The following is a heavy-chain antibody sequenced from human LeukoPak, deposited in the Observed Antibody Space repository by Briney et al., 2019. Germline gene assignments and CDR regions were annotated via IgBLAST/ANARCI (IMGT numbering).Heavy chain of an antibody. CDR3: AKAAVYCSSTSCPKSWAFDI. D-gene: IGHD2-2*01. Sequence: PGGSLRLSCAASGFTFSSYSMNWVRQAPGKGLEWVAFIRYDGSNKYYADSVKGRFTISRDNSKNTLYLQMNSLRAEDTAVYYCAKAAVYCSSTSCPKSWAFDIWGQGTMVTVSS. CDR2: IRYDGSNK. V-gene: IGHV3-30*02. J-gene: IGHJ3*02. CDR1: GFTFSSYS.